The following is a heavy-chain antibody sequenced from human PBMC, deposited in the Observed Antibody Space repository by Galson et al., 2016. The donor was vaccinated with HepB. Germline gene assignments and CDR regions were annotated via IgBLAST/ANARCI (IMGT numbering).Heavy chain of an antibody. V-gene: IGHV4-59*01. CDR1: GGSITSYY. J-gene: IGHJ4*02. CDR2: IYYNGST. CDR3: ARKRVTRFFDY. Sequence: ETLSLTCTVSGGSITSYYWSWIRQPPGKGLEWIGYIYYNGSTSYNPSLKGRVSISVDTSKNQFSLKLSSVTAADTAVYYCARKRVTRFFDYWGQGTLVTVSS. D-gene: IGHD2-21*02.